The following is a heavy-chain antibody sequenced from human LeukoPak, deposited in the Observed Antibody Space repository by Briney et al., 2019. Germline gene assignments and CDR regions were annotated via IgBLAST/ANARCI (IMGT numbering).Heavy chain of an antibody. Sequence: KASETLSLTCTVSGGSISSYYWSWIRQPPGKGLEWTGYIYYSGSTNYNPSLKSRVTISVDTSKNQFSLKLSSVTAADTAVYYCARAVTYYDFWSGYYDASHFDYWGQGTLVTVSS. CDR3: ARAVTYYDFWSGYYDASHFDY. D-gene: IGHD3-3*01. CDR2: IYYSGST. J-gene: IGHJ4*02. CDR1: GGSISSYY. V-gene: IGHV4-59*01.